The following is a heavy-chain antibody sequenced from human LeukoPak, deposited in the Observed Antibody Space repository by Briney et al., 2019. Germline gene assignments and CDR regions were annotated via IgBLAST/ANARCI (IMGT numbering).Heavy chain of an antibody. J-gene: IGHJ6*02. D-gene: IGHD2-2*01. CDR3: ARDSPSIVVVPAAMGEDYYYYYGMDV. CDR2: INPNSGGT. V-gene: IGHV1-2*02. Sequence: ASVKVSCKASGYTFTGYYMHWVRQAPGQGLEWMGWINPNSGGTNYAQKFQGSVTMTRDTSISTAYMELSRLRSDDTAVYYCARDSPSIVVVPAAMGEDYYYYYGMDVWGQGTTVTVSS. CDR1: GYTFTGYY.